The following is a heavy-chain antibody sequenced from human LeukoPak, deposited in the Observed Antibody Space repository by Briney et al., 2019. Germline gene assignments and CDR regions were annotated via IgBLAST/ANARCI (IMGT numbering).Heavy chain of an antibody. D-gene: IGHD3-10*01. J-gene: IGHJ6*03. CDR1: GGSFSGYY. CDR3: AADGGVGEPYMDA. CDR2: INHSGST. Sequence: PPETLSLNCAVYGGSFSGYYWSWIRQPPGKGLEWIGEINHSGSTNYNPSLKSRVTISVDTSKNQFSLKLSSGTAADTAVYYCAADGGVGEPYMDAWGKGTTVTASS. V-gene: IGHV4-34*01.